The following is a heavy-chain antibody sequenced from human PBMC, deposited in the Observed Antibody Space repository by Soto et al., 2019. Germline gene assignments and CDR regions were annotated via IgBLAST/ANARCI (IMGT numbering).Heavy chain of an antibody. V-gene: IGHV3-23*01. Sequence: EVQLLESGENMVQPGGSLRLSCAASGFTFSGNAMSWVRQAQGKGLEWVSSISASGYNTYYADSVKGRFTISRDNSKDNQHLQMNTIRADDTALYYCAQLIGPTEEYWGQGALVTV. J-gene: IGHJ4*02. CDR2: ISASGYNT. D-gene: IGHD4-17*01. CDR3: AQLIGPTEEY. CDR1: GFTFSGNA.